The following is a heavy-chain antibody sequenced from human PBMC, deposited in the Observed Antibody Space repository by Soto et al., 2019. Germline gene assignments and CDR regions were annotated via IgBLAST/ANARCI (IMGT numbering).Heavy chain of an antibody. CDR3: ARGKQQLILGCFDP. Sequence: SETLSLTCTVSGDSIRSYYWNWIRQPPGKGLEWIGHIYYTGTTNYNPSLKSRVSISVDTSENQFSLKLSSVTAADTAVYYCARGKQQLILGCFDPWGQGTLVTVSS. CDR1: GDSIRSYY. D-gene: IGHD6-13*01. V-gene: IGHV4-59*01. J-gene: IGHJ5*02. CDR2: IYYTGTT.